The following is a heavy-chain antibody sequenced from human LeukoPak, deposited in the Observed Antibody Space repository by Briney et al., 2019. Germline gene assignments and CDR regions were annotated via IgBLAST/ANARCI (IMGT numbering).Heavy chain of an antibody. CDR3: ARDRGLLADY. J-gene: IGHJ4*02. CDR2: IQYDEGNK. Sequence: GGSLRLSCAASGFTFSSYGMYWVRQAPGKGLEWVAFIQYDEGNKYYADSVKGRFTISRDNAKNSLYLQMNSLRAEDTAVYYCARDRGLLADYWGQGTLVTVSS. D-gene: IGHD3-10*01. CDR1: GFTFSSYG. V-gene: IGHV3-30*02.